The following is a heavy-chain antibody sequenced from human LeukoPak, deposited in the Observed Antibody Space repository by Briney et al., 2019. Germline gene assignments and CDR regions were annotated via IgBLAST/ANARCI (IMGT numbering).Heavy chain of an antibody. CDR3: GGFGYEAAIDF. CDR2: IKPDGSET. V-gene: IGHV3-7*01. D-gene: IGHD2-15*01. Sequence: GGSLRLSCPASGFMFSTYWMTWVRQAPGKGLEFVANIKPDGSETYYVDSVKGRFTISRDNTKNLVFLQMKSLRGEDAAVYHCGGFGYEAAIDFWGQGTLVTVSS. CDR1: GFMFSTYW. J-gene: IGHJ4*02.